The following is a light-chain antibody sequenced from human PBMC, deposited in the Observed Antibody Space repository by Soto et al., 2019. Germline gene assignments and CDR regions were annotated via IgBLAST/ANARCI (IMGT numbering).Light chain of an antibody. J-gene: IGKJ1*01. Sequence: DIQMTQSPSTLSASVGDRVTITCRASQSTSTWLAWYQQRPGKNPKLLISEASKLESGVPSRFSGSGSGTEFTLTISSLQPDEFQTYYCQQYITYPYAFGQGTKVVIK. CDR1: QSTSTW. CDR2: EAS. CDR3: QQYITYPYA. V-gene: IGKV1-5*03.